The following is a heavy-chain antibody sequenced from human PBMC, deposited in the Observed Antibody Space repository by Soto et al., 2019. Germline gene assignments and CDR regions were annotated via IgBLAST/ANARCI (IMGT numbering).Heavy chain of an antibody. D-gene: IGHD5-18*01. Sequence: GGSLRLSCAASGFSFLNHGMHWVRQAPGKGLEWVAAESFDGSNKFYADSVKGRFTISRDTSTNTLYLQMNGLRPEDTAVYYCAKDEGRGYTYGLSSDSFDCWGQGTLVTVSS. V-gene: IGHV3-30*18. J-gene: IGHJ4*02. CDR3: AKDEGRGYTYGLSSDSFDC. CDR1: GFSFLNHG. CDR2: ESFDGSNK.